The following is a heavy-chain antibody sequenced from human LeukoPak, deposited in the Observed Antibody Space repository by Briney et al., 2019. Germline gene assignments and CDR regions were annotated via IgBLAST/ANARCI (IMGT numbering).Heavy chain of an antibody. J-gene: IGHJ3*02. V-gene: IGHV5-51*01. D-gene: IGHD1-26*01. Sequence: GESLKISCKGSGYSFTSYWIDWVRQVPGKGLEWMGLFQPGDSHSIYSPSFQGQVTFSDDKSISTAYLQGGSLRASDTAMYYCARRLLTGGFDIWGQGTMVTVSS. CDR1: GYSFTSYW. CDR3: ARRLLTGGFDI. CDR2: FQPGDSHS.